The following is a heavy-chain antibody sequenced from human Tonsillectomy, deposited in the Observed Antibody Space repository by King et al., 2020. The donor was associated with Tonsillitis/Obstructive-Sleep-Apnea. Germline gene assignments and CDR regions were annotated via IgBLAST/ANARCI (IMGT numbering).Heavy chain of an antibody. Sequence: VPLQESGPGLVKPSQTLSLTCTVSGGSISSGGYYWRWIRQHPGKGLEWIGYIYYSGSTYYNPSLKSRVTISVDTSKNQFSLKLSSVTAADTAVYYCARAPDYYDSSGYWNFDYWGQGTLVTVSS. CDR2: IYYSGST. CDR3: ARAPDYYDSSGYWNFDY. D-gene: IGHD3-22*01. V-gene: IGHV4-31*03. CDR1: GGSISSGGYY. J-gene: IGHJ4*02.